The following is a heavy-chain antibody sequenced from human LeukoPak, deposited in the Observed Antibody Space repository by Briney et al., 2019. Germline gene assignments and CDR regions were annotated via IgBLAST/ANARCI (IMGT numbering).Heavy chain of an antibody. J-gene: IGHJ4*02. CDR1: GFTVSSNY. Sequence: GGSLRLSCAASGFTVSSNYMSWVRQPPGKGLEWVSVIYSGGSTYYADSVKGRFTISRDNSKNTLYLQMNSLRAEDTAVYCCARMPHYYDSSGYGGDWLYWGQGTLVTVSS. CDR2: IYSGGST. CDR3: ARMPHYYDSSGYGGDWLY. D-gene: IGHD3-22*01. V-gene: IGHV3-53*01.